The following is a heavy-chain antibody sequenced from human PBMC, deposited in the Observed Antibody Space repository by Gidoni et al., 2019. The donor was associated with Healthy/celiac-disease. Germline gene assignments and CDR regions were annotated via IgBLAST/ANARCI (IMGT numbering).Heavy chain of an antibody. J-gene: IGHJ5*02. CDR1: GFTFSSYG. CDR3: AKDRYYYDSSGLDL. D-gene: IGHD3-22*01. V-gene: IGHV3-30*18. CDR2: ISYDGSNK. Sequence: QVQLVESGGGVVQPGMSLRLSCAASGFTFSSYGMHWVRQAPGKGLEWVAVISYDGSNKYYADSVKGRFTISRDNSKNTLYLQMNSLRAEDTAVYYCAKDRYYYDSSGLDLWGQGTLVTVSS.